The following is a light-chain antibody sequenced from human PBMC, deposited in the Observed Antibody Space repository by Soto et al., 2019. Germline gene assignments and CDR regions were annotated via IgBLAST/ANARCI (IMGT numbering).Light chain of an antibody. J-gene: IGKJ1*01. Sequence: EIVLTQSPGTLSLCPGERSTLSCRASQSVSSSYLAWYQQKPGQGPRLLIYGASTRATGIPDRFSGSGSGTDFTLTISRLEPEDFAVYYCQQYGSSPGTFGQGTKVDI. CDR2: GAS. CDR1: QSVSSSY. CDR3: QQYGSSPGT. V-gene: IGKV3-20*01.